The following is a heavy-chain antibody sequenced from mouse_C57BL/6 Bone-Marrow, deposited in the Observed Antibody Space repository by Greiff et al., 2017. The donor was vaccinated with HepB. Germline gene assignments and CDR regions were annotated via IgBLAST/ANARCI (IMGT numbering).Heavy chain of an antibody. CDR3: ARQGDCLDY. CDR1: GFTFSDYY. CDR2: ISNGGGST. J-gene: IGHJ2*01. D-gene: IGHD2-13*01. V-gene: IGHV5-12*01. Sequence: DVHLVESGGGLVQPGGSLKLSCAASGFTFSDYYMYWVRQTPEKRLEWVAYISNGGGSTYYPDTVKGRFTISRDNAKNTLYLQMSRLKSEDTAMYYCARQGDCLDYWGQGTTLTVSS.